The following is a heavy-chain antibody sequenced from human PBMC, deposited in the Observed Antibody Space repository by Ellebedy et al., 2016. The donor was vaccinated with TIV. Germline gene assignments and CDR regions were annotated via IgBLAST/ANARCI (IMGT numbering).Heavy chain of an antibody. CDR1: GGSFSSYY. J-gene: IGHJ6*03. CDR3: VRGRQLDFHSYYYYYMDV. V-gene: IGHV4-4*07. Sequence: SETLSLTXTVSGGSFSSYYWSWIRQSAGKGLEWIGRIFMSGSTTYNPSLKNRVTMSVDASTTQLSLNLSSVTAADTAVYYCVRGRQLDFHSYYYYYMDVWGKGTTVTVSS. D-gene: IGHD5-18*01. CDR2: IFMSGST.